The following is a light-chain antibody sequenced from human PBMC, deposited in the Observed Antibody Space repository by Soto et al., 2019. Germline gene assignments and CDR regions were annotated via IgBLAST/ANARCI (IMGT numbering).Light chain of an antibody. Sequence: DIVMTQSPESLAVSLGERATINCTSSRSVLWTSSNKNYLAWYQQKPGQSPKLLIYWASTRESGVPDRFSGSGSGTDFTLTISSVQAEDVAVYYCQQYYGAWTFGQGTRVEI. CDR3: QQYYGAWT. CDR1: RSVLWTSSNKNY. CDR2: WAS. V-gene: IGKV4-1*01. J-gene: IGKJ1*01.